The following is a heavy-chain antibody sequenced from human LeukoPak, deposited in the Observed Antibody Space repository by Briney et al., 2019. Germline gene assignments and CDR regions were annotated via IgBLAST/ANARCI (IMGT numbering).Heavy chain of an antibody. Sequence: ASVKVSCKASGYTFTSYGISWVRQAPGQGLKWMGWISAYNGNTNYAQKLQGRVTMTTDTSTSTAYMELRSLRSDDTAVYYCARVVGSGWLYYFDYWGQGTLVTVSS. V-gene: IGHV1-18*01. CDR1: GYTFTSYG. CDR2: ISAYNGNT. D-gene: IGHD6-19*01. CDR3: ARVVGSGWLYYFDY. J-gene: IGHJ4*02.